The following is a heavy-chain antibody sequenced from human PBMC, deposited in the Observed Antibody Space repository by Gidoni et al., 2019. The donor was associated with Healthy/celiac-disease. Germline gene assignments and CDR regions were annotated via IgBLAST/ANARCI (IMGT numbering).Heavy chain of an antibody. CDR2: INHSGST. Sequence: QVQLQQWGAGLLTPSETLSLTCAVYGGSFSGYYWSWIRQPPGKGLEWIEEINHSGSTNYNPSLKSRVTISVDTSKNQFSLKLSSVTAADTAVYYCARGNRRSYYYYGMDVWGQGTTVTVSS. CDR3: ARGNRRSYYYYGMDV. CDR1: GGSFSGYY. V-gene: IGHV4-34*01. J-gene: IGHJ6*02. D-gene: IGHD3-16*01.